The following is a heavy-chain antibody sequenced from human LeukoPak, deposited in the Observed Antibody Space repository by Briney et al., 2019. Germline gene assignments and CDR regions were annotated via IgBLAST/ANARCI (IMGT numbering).Heavy chain of an antibody. CDR2: VYKDGSEK. CDR3: AKTRASLAF. D-gene: IGHD3-10*01. J-gene: IGHJ4*02. V-gene: IGHV3-7*03. Sequence: TGGCPRLSRAASGFSSSEFYISWVRQAPETGLEWVASVYKDGSEKNYADSVKGRFTIPRDNTQNSLYLQMNSLRADDTAVYYCAKTRASLAFWGQGTLVTVSS. CDR1: GFSSSEFY.